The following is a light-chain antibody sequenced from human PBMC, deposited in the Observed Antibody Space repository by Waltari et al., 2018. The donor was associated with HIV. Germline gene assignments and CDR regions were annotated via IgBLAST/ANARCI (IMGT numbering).Light chain of an antibody. CDR3: QQYDDGPRGIT. V-gene: IGKV3-15*01. J-gene: IGKJ2*01. CDR1: QSISAK. Sequence: EIVMTQSPPTLSVSPGQRVTLSCRASQSISAKVAWYQQRPGQAPRLLIYEAATRPTGIPARFRGSWSGTEFTLTISSLQSEDFATYFCQQYDDGPRGITFGQGTMLEIK. CDR2: EAA.